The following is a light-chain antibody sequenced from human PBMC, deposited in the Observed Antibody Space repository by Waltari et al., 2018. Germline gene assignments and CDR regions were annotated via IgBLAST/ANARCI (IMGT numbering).Light chain of an antibody. CDR2: GAS. Sequence: EIVVTQSPATLSVSPGERATLSCRASQSVRSNVAWYQQQPGQAPRLPIYGASTRATDIPARFSGSESGTEFTLTISSLQSEDFAVYYCQQYNNWPLTFGQGTKVEIK. CDR1: QSVRSN. V-gene: IGKV3-15*01. CDR3: QQYNNWPLT. J-gene: IGKJ1*01.